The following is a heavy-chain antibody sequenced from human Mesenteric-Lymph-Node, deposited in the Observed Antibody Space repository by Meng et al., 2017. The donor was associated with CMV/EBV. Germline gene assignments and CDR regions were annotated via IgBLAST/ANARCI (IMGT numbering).Heavy chain of an antibody. CDR1: YA. V-gene: IGHV1-69*06. CDR2: IVPIFGTA. CDR3: ARTDLSYGSGGPQEYNWFDP. J-gene: IGHJ5*02. D-gene: IGHD3-10*01. Sequence: YAISWARQAPGQRLEWMGGIVPIFGTANYTQNFQDRVTITADKSTSTAYMELTSLRSEDTAVYYCARTDLSYGSGGPQEYNWFDPWGQGTLVTVSS.